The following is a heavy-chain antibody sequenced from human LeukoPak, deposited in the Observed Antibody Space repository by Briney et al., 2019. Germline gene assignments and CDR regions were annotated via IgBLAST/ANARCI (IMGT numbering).Heavy chain of an antibody. CDR3: ARDKRLALIVVRMEGAFDF. V-gene: IGHV1-18*01. CDR1: GYNFDSYG. J-gene: IGHJ3*01. Sequence: ASVKVSCKASGYNFDSYGISWVRQARGQGLEWLGWINPNNDDTSYPHNLQGRVTMTADASTNTVYMELRSLRSDDTAVYFCARDKRLALIVVRMEGAFDFWGQGTMVTVSS. D-gene: IGHD3-22*01. CDR2: INPNNDDT.